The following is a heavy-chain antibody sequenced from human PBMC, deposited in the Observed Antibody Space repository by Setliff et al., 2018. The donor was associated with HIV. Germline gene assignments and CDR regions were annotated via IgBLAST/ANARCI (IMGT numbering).Heavy chain of an antibody. CDR2: INAGNGNT. Sequence: ASVKVSCKASGYTFSTYAMHWVRQAPGQRLEWMGWINAGNGNTKYSQKFQGRVTITRDASASTAYMEVSSLRSEDTAVYYCARDFPSPDYSSSWAHLYYHYGMDVWGQGTTVTVSS. CDR3: ARDFPSPDYSSSWAHLYYHYGMDV. CDR1: GYTFSTYA. J-gene: IGHJ6*02. D-gene: IGHD6-13*01. V-gene: IGHV1-3*01.